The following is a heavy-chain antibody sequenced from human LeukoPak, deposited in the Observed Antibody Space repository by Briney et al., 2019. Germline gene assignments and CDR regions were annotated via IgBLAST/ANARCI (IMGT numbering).Heavy chain of an antibody. J-gene: IGHJ4*02. D-gene: IGHD6-19*01. CDR2: ISGSGGDT. V-gene: IGHV3-23*01. Sequence: GGSLRLSCAASGFTFRNYAIYWVRQAPGKGLEWVSGISGSGGDTYFAGSVKGRFTISRDHSKNTVFLQMDSLRAEDTAVYYCAKTTAGNSSGRYPGWPVDYWGQGTLVTVSS. CDR3: AKTTAGNSSGRYPGWPVDY. CDR1: GFTFRNYA.